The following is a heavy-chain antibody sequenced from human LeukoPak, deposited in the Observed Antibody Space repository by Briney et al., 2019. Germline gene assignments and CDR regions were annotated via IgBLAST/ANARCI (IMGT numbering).Heavy chain of an antibody. CDR3: ARGSGSYGDAFDI. CDR2: IYPGDSDT. V-gene: IGHV5-51*01. D-gene: IGHD1-26*01. CDR1: GYSFTSYW. Sequence: RHGESLKLSCNGPGYSFTSYWIGWVRQMPGKGLEWMGIIYPGDSDTRYHPSFQGEFNIPANQSVSTAYLQWSSLQASDTAMYYCARGSGSYGDAFDIWGQGTMVTVSS. J-gene: IGHJ3*02.